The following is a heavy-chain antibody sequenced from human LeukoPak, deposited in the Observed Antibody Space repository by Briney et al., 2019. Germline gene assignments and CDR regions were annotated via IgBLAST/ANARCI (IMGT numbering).Heavy chain of an antibody. CDR1: GGSFSGYY. D-gene: IGHD5-12*01. V-gene: IGHV4-34*01. J-gene: IGHJ4*02. CDR3: ATADVGDGYNFDY. CDR2: INHSGST. Sequence: PSETLSPTCAVYGGSFSGYYWSWIRQPPGKGLEWIGEINHSGSTNYNPSPKSRVTISVDTSKNQFSLKLSSVTAADTAVYYCATADVGDGYNFDYWGQGTLVTVSS.